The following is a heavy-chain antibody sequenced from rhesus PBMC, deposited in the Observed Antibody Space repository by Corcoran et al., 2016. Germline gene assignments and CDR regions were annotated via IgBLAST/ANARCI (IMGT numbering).Heavy chain of an antibody. Sequence: QVQLQESGPGLVKPSETLCLTCAVSGGSISSSNWWSWIRQPPGKGLEWIGFIYGSSGSTYYNPSLKSRVTISTDTSKTQFSLKLSSVTAADTAVYYCARVARYSTLLDSWGQGVVVTVSS. CDR2: IYGSSGST. J-gene: IGHJ6*01. V-gene: IGHV4-65*01. CDR1: GGSISSSNW. D-gene: IGHD4-23*01. CDR3: ARVARYSTLLDS.